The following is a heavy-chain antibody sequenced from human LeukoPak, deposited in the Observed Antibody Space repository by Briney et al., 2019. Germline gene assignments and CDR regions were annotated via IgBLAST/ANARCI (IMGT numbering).Heavy chain of an antibody. V-gene: IGHV3-64*01. Sequence: GGALILLCAACGFTFSSYAMHWVRKDQGKGLEYVSAISSNGGSTYYANSVKGRFTISRDNSKNTLYPQMGSLRAEDMAVYYCARVVDDKYGMDVWGQGTTVTVSS. CDR3: ARVVDDKYGMDV. CDR1: GFTFSSYA. CDR2: ISSNGGST. D-gene: IGHD2-15*01. J-gene: IGHJ6*02.